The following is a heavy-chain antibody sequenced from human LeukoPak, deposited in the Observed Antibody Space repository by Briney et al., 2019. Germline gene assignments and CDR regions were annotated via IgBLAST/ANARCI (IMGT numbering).Heavy chain of an antibody. CDR2: ISSSGSTI. Sequence: PGGSLCLSCVASGFTFRSYDMNWVRQAPGKGLEWVSYISSSGSTIYYADSVKGRFTISRDNAKTSLYLQMNSLRAEDTAVYYCKGYYDSSVYKAYWGQRTPFTVSS. V-gene: IGHV3-48*03. D-gene: IGHD3-22*01. CDR1: GFTFRSYD. J-gene: IGHJ4*02. CDR3: KGYYDSSVYKAY.